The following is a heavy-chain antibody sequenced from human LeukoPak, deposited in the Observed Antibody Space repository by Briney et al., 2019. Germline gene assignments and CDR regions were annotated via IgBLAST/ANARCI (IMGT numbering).Heavy chain of an antibody. CDR3: AKRGAVTTSLDHYYFDY. D-gene: IGHD4-17*01. Sequence: GGSLRLSCAASGFTFRSYAMSWVRQAPGKGLEWVSGISGYGDSTYYADSVKGRFTISRDNSKNTLYLQMNSLRAEDTAIYYCAKRGAVTTSLDHYYFDYWGQGTLVTVSS. V-gene: IGHV3-23*01. J-gene: IGHJ4*02. CDR2: ISGYGDST. CDR1: GFTFRSYA.